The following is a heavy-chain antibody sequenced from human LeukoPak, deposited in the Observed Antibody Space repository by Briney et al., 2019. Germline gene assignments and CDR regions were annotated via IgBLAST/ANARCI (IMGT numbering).Heavy chain of an antibody. CDR2: ISDDGSDK. V-gene: IGHV3-30*18. CDR1: RFFFINYG. J-gene: IGHJ6*02. Sequence: GGSLRLSCAAPRFFFINYGMQWVRQAPAKGLEWVALISDDGSDKYYADSMKGRFTVSRDNSTNMLHVEMNNLPTEDTAVYYCAKSVVAYNYYYYGMDVWGQGTAVTVSS. D-gene: IGHD4-23*01. CDR3: AKSVVAYNYYYYGMDV.